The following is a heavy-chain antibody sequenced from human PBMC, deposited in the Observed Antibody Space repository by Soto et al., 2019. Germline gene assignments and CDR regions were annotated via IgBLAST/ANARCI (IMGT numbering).Heavy chain of an antibody. J-gene: IGHJ6*02. CDR3: ARDSLIGYSYGWYYYYGMDV. CDR2: IYSGGST. V-gene: IGHV3-53*01. CDR1: GFTVSSNY. D-gene: IGHD5-18*01. Sequence: HPGGSLRLSCAASGFTVSSNYMSWVRQAPGKGLERVSVIYSGGSTYYADSVKGRFTISRDNSKNTLYLQMNSLRAEDTAVYYCARDSLIGYSYGWYYYYGMDVWGQGTTVTVSS.